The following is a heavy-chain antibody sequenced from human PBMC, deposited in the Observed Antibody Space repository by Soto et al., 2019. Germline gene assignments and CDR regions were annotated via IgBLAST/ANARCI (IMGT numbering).Heavy chain of an antibody. D-gene: IGHD3-16*01. Sequence: QLFESGGGLVQPGGSLRLSCAASGFTFSNSAMTWVRQAPGKGLEWVSSISGSGDNTYSADSVKGRFTISRDNSKNTLYLQMTSLTAEDTAVYYCARGRSGNYACDDWGQGTLVTVSS. CDR1: GFTFSNSA. CDR3: ARGRSGNYACDD. V-gene: IGHV3-23*01. J-gene: IGHJ4*02. CDR2: ISGSGDNT.